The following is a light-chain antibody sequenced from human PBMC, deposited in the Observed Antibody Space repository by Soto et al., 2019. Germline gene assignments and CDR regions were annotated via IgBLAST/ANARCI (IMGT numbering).Light chain of an antibody. V-gene: IGKV1-39*01. Sequence: DIQMTQSPSSLSASVGDRVTITCRASQSITISLNWYQQKPGKAPKLLIYAASNLHSGVPSRFSGSGSGTDFTLTISNLQPDDFATYYCQQTYSTPRTFGPGTKVDIK. CDR1: QSITIS. J-gene: IGKJ3*01. CDR3: QQTYSTPRT. CDR2: AAS.